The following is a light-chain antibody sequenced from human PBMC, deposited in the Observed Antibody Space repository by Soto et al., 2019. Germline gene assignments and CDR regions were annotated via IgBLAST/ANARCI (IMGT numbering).Light chain of an antibody. Sequence: QLVLTQSPSASASLGASVKLTCTLSSGHSNYAIAWHQQQSEKGPRYLMKLNSDGSHSKGDGLPDRFSGSSPGAERYLTIASLEYDDEADYYCQTWGSGIVVLGRGTKLTVL. J-gene: IGLJ2*01. V-gene: IGLV4-69*01. CDR3: QTWGSGIVV. CDR2: LNSDGSH. CDR1: SGHSNYA.